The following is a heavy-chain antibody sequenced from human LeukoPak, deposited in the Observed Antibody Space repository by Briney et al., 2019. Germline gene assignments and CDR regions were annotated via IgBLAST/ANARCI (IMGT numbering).Heavy chain of an antibody. D-gene: IGHD1-26*01. CDR3: ATCLPPDGIVGATVDWFDP. Sequence: ASVKVSCKASGYTFTSYGISWVRQAPGQGLEWMGWISAYNGNTNYAQKLQGRVTMTEDTSTDTAYMELSSLSSEDTAVYYCATCLPPDGIVGATVDWFDPWGQGTLVTVSS. CDR1: GYTFTSYG. J-gene: IGHJ5*02. CDR2: ISAYNGNT. V-gene: IGHV1-18*01.